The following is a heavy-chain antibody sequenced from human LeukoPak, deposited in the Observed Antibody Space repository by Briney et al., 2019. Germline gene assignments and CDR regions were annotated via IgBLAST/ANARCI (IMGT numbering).Heavy chain of an antibody. CDR2: IIPIFGTA. Sequence: ASVKVSCKASGGTFSSYAISLVRQAPGQGLEWMGRIIPIFGTANYAQKFQGRVTITTDESTSTAYMELSSLRSEDTAVYYCGRDPRIAARPGYYYYMDVWGKGTTVTVSS. V-gene: IGHV1-69*05. D-gene: IGHD6-6*01. CDR3: GRDPRIAARPGYYYYMDV. J-gene: IGHJ6*03. CDR1: GGTFSSYA.